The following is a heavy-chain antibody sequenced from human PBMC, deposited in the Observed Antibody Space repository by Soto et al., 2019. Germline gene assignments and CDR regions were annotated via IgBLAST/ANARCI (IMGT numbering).Heavy chain of an antibody. CDR3: ARESIGCGGDCLDY. J-gene: IGHJ4*02. D-gene: IGHD2-21*01. Sequence: GGSLRLSCAVSGFTFSNYEWNWVRQAPGKGLEWISYIDTSGDAMFYADSVKGRFAVSRDNTMNSLYLQMNSLRAEDTAAYYCARESIGCGGDCLDYWGQGTLVSVSS. V-gene: IGHV3-48*03. CDR1: GFTFSNYE. CDR2: IDTSGDAM.